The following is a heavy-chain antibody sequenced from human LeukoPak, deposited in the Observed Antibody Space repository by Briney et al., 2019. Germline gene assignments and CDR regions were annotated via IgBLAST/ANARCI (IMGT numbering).Heavy chain of an antibody. Sequence: ASVKVSCKASGYTFNSYGINWVRQAPGQGLEWMGWISAYNGNTNYAQKLQGRVTMTTDTSTTTAYMELSSLRSEDTAVYYCARARSPSSGYLLRDHNWFDPWGQGTLVTVSS. V-gene: IGHV1-18*01. J-gene: IGHJ5*02. CDR2: ISAYNGNT. CDR1: GYTFNSYG. CDR3: ARARSPSSGYLLRDHNWFDP. D-gene: IGHD3-22*01.